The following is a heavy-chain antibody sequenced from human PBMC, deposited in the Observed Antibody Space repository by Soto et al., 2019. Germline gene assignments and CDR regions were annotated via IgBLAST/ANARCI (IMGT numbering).Heavy chain of an antibody. CDR2: ISYDGSNK. V-gene: IGHV3-30*18. CDR1: GFTFSSYD. D-gene: IGHD3-22*01. Sequence: QVQLVESGGGVVQPGRSLRLSCAASGFTFSSYDMHWVRQAPGKGLEWVAVISYDGSNKYYADPVKGRFTISRDNSKNTLYLQMNSLRAEDTAVYYCAKDGPYDTTLGAFDIWGQGTMVTVSS. J-gene: IGHJ3*02. CDR3: AKDGPYDTTLGAFDI.